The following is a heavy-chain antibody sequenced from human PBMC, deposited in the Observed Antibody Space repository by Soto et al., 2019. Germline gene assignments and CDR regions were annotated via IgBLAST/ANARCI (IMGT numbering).Heavy chain of an antibody. D-gene: IGHD1-20*01. J-gene: IGHJ6*02. CDR3: ARDRPASYIPYGMDV. V-gene: IGHV1-69*06. CDR2: IIPMVGAA. Sequence: QVHLVQSGSEVKKPGSSVKVSCKASGGTFTSYAISWVRQAPGQGLEWMGGIIPMVGAADYAQTFQGRVTITSDKSTSTAYMELSSLRSADTAVYYCARDRPASYIPYGMDVWGQGNTVTVSS. CDR1: GGTFTSYA.